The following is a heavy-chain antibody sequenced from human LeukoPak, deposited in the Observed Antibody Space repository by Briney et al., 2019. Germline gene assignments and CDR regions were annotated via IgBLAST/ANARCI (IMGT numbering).Heavy chain of an antibody. V-gene: IGHV1-69*13. CDR2: IIPIFGTA. CDR3: ARDSSATTIFGKSYYYYMDV. CDR1: GGTFSSYA. D-gene: IGHD3-3*01. Sequence: SVKVSCKASGGTFSSYAISWVRQAPGQGLEWMGGIIPIFGTANYAQKFQGRVTITADESTSTAYMELSSLRSEATAVYSCARDSSATTIFGKSYYYYMDVWGKGTTVTVSS. J-gene: IGHJ6*03.